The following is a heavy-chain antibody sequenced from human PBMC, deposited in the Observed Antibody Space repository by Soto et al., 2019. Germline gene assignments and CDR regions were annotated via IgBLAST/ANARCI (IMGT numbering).Heavy chain of an antibody. CDR1: GGSISSSSYY. J-gene: IGHJ5*02. CDR3: ARHYYYGSGSSDA. V-gene: IGHV4-39*01. Sequence: ASETLSLTCTVSGGSISSSSYYWGWIRQPPGKGLEWIGSIYYSGSTYYNPSLKSRVTISVDTSKNQFSLKLSSVTAADTAVYYCARHYYYGSGSSDAWGQGTLVTVSS. CDR2: IYYSGST. D-gene: IGHD3-10*01.